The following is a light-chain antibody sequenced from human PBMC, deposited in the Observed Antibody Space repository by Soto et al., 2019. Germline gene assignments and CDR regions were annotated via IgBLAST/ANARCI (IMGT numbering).Light chain of an antibody. CDR2: ASS. CDR3: QQSHSIPWT. J-gene: IGKJ1*01. Sequence: DIQMTQSPSSLSASVGDRVTITCRASQSISSCVNWYQQKAGKAPKVLIYASSSLQSGVPSRFSGSGSGTDFTLTISSLQPEDFATYYCQQSHSIPWTFGQGTKVEIK. V-gene: IGKV1-39*01. CDR1: QSISSC.